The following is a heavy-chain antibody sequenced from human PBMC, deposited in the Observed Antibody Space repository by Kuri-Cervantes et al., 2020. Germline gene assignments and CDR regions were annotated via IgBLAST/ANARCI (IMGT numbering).Heavy chain of an antibody. D-gene: IGHD6-6*01. V-gene: IGHV1-69*13. CDR3: ARARIAARPYYRYNWFDP. Sequence: SVKVSCKASGGTFNYYAINWVRQAPGQGLEWMGGIIPFYGITKYEQKFQGRVTITADEHSSTAYMELSGLRYEDTAVYYCARARIAARPYYRYNWFDPWGQGTLVTVSS. J-gene: IGHJ5*02. CDR2: IIPFYGIT. CDR1: GGTFNYYA.